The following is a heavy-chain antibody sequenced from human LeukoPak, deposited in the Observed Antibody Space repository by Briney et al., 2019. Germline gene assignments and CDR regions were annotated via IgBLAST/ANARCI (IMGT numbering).Heavy chain of an antibody. V-gene: IGHV3-53*01. Sequence: GGSLRLSCAASGFTVSNTYMSWVRQAPGKELEWVSVIYSGGSTYYADSVKGRFTISKGNAKNSLYLQMNSLRAEDTALYHCARSNGMDVWGQGTTVIVSS. CDR1: GFTVSNTY. J-gene: IGHJ6*02. CDR2: IYSGGST. D-gene: IGHD2/OR15-2a*01. CDR3: ARSNGMDV.